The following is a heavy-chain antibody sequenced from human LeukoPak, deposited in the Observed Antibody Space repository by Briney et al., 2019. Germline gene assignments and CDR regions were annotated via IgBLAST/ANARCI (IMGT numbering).Heavy chain of an antibody. CDR2: INHSGST. J-gene: IGHJ6*03. CDR3: ARFSIRGQLWQGPHYYYMDV. D-gene: IGHD5-18*01. Sequence: SETLSLTCAVYGGSFSGYYWSWIRQPPGKGLEWIGEINHSGSTNYNPSLKSRVTISVDTSKNQFSLKLSSVTAADTAVYYCARFSIRGQLWQGPHYYYMDVWGKGTTVTVSS. V-gene: IGHV4-34*01. CDR1: GGSFSGYY.